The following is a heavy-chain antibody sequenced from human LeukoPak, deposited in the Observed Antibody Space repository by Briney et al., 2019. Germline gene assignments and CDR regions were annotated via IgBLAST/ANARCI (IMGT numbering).Heavy chain of an antibody. CDR3: ARGGLFAYYLDY. V-gene: IGHV3-74*01. CDR2: IKGDGSSI. J-gene: IGHJ4*02. Sequence: GGSLRLSCAASGFSFTSYWMHWVRQAPGKGLVWVSRIKGDGSSISYADSVEGRFTISRDNAKNTVYLQMNSLRAEDTAVYYCARGGLFAYYLDYWGQGTLVTVSS. CDR1: GFSFTSYW. D-gene: IGHD3-10*02.